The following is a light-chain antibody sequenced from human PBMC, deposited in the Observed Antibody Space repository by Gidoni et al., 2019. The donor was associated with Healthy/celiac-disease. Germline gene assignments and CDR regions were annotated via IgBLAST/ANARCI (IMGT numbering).Light chain of an antibody. CDR3: QQSYSTPRT. Sequence: DIQMTQSPSSLSASVGDRVTITCRASQSISSYLNWYQKKPGKAPKLLIYAASSLQSGVPSRFSGRGAGKDFTLTISSLQPEDVATYYCQQSYSTPRTFXQXTKVXIK. CDR1: QSISSY. J-gene: IGKJ1*01. CDR2: AAS. V-gene: IGKV1-39*01.